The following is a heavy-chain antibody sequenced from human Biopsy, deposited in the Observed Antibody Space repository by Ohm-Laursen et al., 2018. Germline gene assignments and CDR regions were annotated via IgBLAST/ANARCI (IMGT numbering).Heavy chain of an antibody. J-gene: IGHJ5*02. D-gene: IGHD3-10*01. V-gene: IGHV3-53*01. CDR2: IDSGGYT. CDR3: AKGRSGGTGHGNWLDP. CDR1: GFTVSRNY. Sequence: GSLRLSCSASGFTVSRNYMTWVRQAPGKGLEWVSVIDSGGYTHYTDSVKGRFSISRDNSKNTLYLQMNSLRVEDTAVYYCAKGRSGGTGHGNWLDPWGQGTLVIVSS.